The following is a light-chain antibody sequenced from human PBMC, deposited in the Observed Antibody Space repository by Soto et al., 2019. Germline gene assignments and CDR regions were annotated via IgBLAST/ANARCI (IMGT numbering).Light chain of an antibody. Sequence: VLTQSACTLSLSQGERATLSCRASQSVRTNSLAWYQQKPGQAPRLLIYGASSRATGIPDRFSGSGSGTDFTLTISRLEPEDFALYYCQQYASSPITFAHGTSLDIK. CDR2: GAS. CDR3: QQYASSPIT. J-gene: IGKJ5*01. V-gene: IGKV3-20*01. CDR1: QSVRTNS.